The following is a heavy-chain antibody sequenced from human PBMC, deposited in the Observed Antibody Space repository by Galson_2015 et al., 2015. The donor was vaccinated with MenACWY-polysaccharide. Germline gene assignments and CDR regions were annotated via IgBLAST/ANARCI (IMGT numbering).Heavy chain of an antibody. CDR3: ARVFLSQCYPFDY. CDR1: GGSISSSNW. J-gene: IGHJ4*02. V-gene: IGHV4-4*02. D-gene: IGHD2-15*01. CDR2: IFHSGST. Sequence: ETLSLTCAVSGGSISSSNWWSWVRQPPGKGLEWIGEIFHSGSTNYNPSLKSRVTISVDKSKNQFSLKLNSVTAADAAVYYCARVFLSQCYPFDYWGQGTLVTVPS.